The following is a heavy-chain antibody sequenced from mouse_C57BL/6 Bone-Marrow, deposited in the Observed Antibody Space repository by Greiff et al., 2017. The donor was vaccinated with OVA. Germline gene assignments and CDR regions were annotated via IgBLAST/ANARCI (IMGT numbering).Heavy chain of an antibody. Sequence: QVQLQQSGAELAKPGASVKLSCKASGYTFTSYWMHWVKQRPGQGLEWIGYINPSSGYTRYNQKFKDKATLTADKSSSTAYMQLSSLTYEDSAVYYCARPKTSLGDAMDYWGQGTSVTVSS. V-gene: IGHV1-7*01. D-gene: IGHD6-2*01. CDR3: ARPKTSLGDAMDY. CDR2: INPSSGYT. CDR1: GYTFTSYW. J-gene: IGHJ4*01.